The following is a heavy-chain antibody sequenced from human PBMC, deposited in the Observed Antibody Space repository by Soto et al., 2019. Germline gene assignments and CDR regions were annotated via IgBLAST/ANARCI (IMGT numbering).Heavy chain of an antibody. D-gene: IGHD3-10*01. CDR3: AREGGYYYGSGSSYGMDV. CDR1: GFTFSSYW. Sequence: GSLRLSCAASGFTFSSYWMSWFRHSPGKWLEWVANIKQDGSEKYYVDSVKGRFTISRDNAKNSLYLQMNSLRAEDTAVYYCAREGGYYYGSGSSYGMDVWGQGTTVTVSS. CDR2: IKQDGSEK. V-gene: IGHV3-7*03. J-gene: IGHJ6*02.